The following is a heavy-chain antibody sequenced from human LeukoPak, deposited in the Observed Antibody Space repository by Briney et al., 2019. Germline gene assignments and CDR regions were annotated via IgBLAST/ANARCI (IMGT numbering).Heavy chain of an antibody. CDR1: GFTFSSYS. Sequence: GGSLRLSCAASGFTFSSYSMNWVRQAPGKGLEWVSGINWNGGRTGYADSMKGRFIISRDNAKNSLYLQVNSLRAEDTALYYCARNFGGGDSSGPYYWGQGTLVTVSS. V-gene: IGHV3-20*04. J-gene: IGHJ4*02. CDR2: INWNGGRT. D-gene: IGHD3-22*01. CDR3: ARNFGGGDSSGPYY.